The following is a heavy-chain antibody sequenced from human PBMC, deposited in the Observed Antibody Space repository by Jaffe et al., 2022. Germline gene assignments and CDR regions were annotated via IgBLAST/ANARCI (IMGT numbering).Heavy chain of an antibody. CDR1: GFTFSSYG. D-gene: IGHD3-3*01. CDR2: IRYDGSNK. J-gene: IGHJ3*02. Sequence: QVQLVESGGGVVQPGGSLRLSCAASGFTFSSYGMHWVRQAPGKGLEWVAFIRYDGSNKYYADSVKGRFTISRDNSKNTLYLQMNSLRAEDTAVYYCAKDKIDFWSGYYIGHAFDIWGQGTMVTVSS. V-gene: IGHV3-30*02. CDR3: AKDKIDFWSGYYIGHAFDI.